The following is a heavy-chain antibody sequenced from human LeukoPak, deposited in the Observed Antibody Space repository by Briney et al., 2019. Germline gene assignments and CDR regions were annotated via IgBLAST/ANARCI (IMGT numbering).Heavy chain of an antibody. V-gene: IGHV1-18*01. CDR1: GYTFTSYG. D-gene: IGHD1-26*01. Sequence: GASVKVSCKASGYTFTSYGISWVRQAPGQGLEWMGWISAYNGNTNYAQKLQGRVTMTTDTSTSTAYMEPRSLRSDDTAVYYCARGPHYSGSYLYYFDYWGQGTLVTVSS. CDR2: ISAYNGNT. J-gene: IGHJ4*02. CDR3: ARGPHYSGSYLYYFDY.